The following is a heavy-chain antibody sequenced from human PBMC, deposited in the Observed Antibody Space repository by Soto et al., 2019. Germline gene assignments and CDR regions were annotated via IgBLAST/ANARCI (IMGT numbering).Heavy chain of an antibody. Sequence: PGGSLRLSFAASGFSFSGKNYLTWVRQAAGKGLEWVSALYSSDGTYYADSVKGRFSVSRDNSKNTFYLQLHSLRPEDTALYFCATWLQREHAFDIWGLGTMVTVSS. CDR2: LYSSDGT. CDR1: GFSFSGKNY. D-gene: IGHD1-1*01. V-gene: IGHV3-53*01. CDR3: ATWLQREHAFDI. J-gene: IGHJ3*02.